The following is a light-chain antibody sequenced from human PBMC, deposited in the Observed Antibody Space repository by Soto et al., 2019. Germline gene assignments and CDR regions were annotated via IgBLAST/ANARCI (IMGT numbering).Light chain of an antibody. CDR2: TTS. CDR1: QSISTY. V-gene: IGKV1-33*01. CDR3: QQYDDLPIT. Sequence: DIQMTQSPSSLSAYVGDRVTITCRASQSISTYLNWYLQKPGKAPNLLIYTTSILESGVPSRFSGSGSGTEFSFNITSLQPEDVATYYCQQYDDLPITFGQGTRLEIK. J-gene: IGKJ5*01.